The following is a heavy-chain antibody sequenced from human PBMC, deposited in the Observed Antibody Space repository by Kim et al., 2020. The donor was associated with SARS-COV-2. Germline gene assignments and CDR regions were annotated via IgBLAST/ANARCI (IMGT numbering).Heavy chain of an antibody. Sequence: HSVKGRLTTSRDNAKNSLYLQMNSLRAEDTAVYYCARDAVCSGGSCYPYWGQGTLVTVSS. D-gene: IGHD2-15*01. V-gene: IGHV3-11*01. CDR3: ARDAVCSGGSCYPY. J-gene: IGHJ4*02.